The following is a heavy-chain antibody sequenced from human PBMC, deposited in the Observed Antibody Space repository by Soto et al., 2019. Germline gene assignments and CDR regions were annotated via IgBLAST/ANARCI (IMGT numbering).Heavy chain of an antibody. J-gene: IGHJ4*02. CDR1: GSSISPYY. CDR2: IYYTGST. D-gene: IGHD4-17*01. Sequence: PSETLSLTCTVSGSSISPYYWSWIRQPPGKGLEWIGYIYYTGSTKYNPSLKNRVTISLGTSRNQVSLRLYSVTAADTAVYYCTRVGGYYGDYPNFDYWGPGTLVTVSS. V-gene: IGHV4-59*01. CDR3: TRVGGYYGDYPNFDY.